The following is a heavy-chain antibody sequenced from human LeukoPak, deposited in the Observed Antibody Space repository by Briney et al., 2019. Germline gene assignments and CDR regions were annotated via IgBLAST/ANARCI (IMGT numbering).Heavy chain of an antibody. CDR2: IIPIFGTA. Sequence: ASVKVSCKASGYTFINYGVTWVRQAPGQGLEWMGGIIPIFGTANYAQKFQGRVTITADESTSTAYMELSSLRSEDTAVYYCARGSSYYYDSSGYSRFFEDWGQGTMVTVSS. V-gene: IGHV1-69*13. D-gene: IGHD3-22*01. CDR1: GYTFINYG. CDR3: ARGSSYYYDSSGYSRFFED. J-gene: IGHJ3*01.